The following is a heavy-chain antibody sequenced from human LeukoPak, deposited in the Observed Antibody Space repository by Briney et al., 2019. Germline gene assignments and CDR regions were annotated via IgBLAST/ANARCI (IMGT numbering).Heavy chain of an antibody. CDR2: IYYSGST. CDR3: ARDHKYSSSSGFDY. J-gene: IGHJ4*02. CDR1: GGSISSGGYY. D-gene: IGHD6-6*01. Sequence: PSETLSLTCTVSGGSISSGGYYWSWIRQHPGKGLEWIGYIYYSGSTYYNPSLKSRVTISVDTSKNQFSLKLSSVTAADTAVYYCARDHKYSSSSGFDYWGQGTLVTVSS. V-gene: IGHV4-31*03.